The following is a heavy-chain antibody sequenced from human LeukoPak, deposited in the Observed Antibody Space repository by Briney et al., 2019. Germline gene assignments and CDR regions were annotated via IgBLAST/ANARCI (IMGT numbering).Heavy chain of an antibody. D-gene: IGHD2-21*01. Sequence: GGSLRLSCAASGFTFSSYWMHWVRQAPGKGPVWVSRINNDGSGTTYADSVKGRFTISRDDAKNTLYLQMNSLRAGDTAVYYCVRGGESTWSWGQGTLVTVSS. CDR3: VRGGESTWS. CDR1: GFTFSSYW. CDR2: INNDGSGT. J-gene: IGHJ5*02. V-gene: IGHV3-74*01.